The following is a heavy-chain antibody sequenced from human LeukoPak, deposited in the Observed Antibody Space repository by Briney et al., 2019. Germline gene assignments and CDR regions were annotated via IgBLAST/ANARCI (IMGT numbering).Heavy chain of an antibody. V-gene: IGHV3-66*01. CDR1: GFTVSSNY. J-gene: IGHJ3*02. Sequence: GGSLRLSCAASGFTVSSNYMSWVRQAPGKGLEWVSVIYSGGSTYYADSVKGRFTISRDNSRNTLYLQVNSLRAEDTAVYYCATLAVAGAENAFDIWGQGTMVTVSS. CDR2: IYSGGST. D-gene: IGHD6-19*01. CDR3: ATLAVAGAENAFDI.